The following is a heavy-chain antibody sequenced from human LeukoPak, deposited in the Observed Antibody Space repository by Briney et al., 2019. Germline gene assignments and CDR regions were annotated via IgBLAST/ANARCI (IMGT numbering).Heavy chain of an antibody. Sequence: GGSLRLSCAASGFIFSSYSMTWVRQAPGKGLEWVSYISSSNNIYYADSVKGRFTISRDNAKNSLYLQMNSLRAEDTAVYYCGRGNGDYGGVDYWGQGTLVTVSS. CDR3: GRGNGDYGGVDY. CDR2: ISSSNNI. D-gene: IGHD4-17*01. CDR1: GFIFSSYS. J-gene: IGHJ4*02. V-gene: IGHV3-48*01.